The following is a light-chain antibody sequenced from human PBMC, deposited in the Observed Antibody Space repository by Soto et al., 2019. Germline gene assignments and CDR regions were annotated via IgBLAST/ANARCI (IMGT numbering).Light chain of an antibody. CDR2: GVS. J-gene: IGKJ4*01. V-gene: IGKV1-9*01. CDR1: QVLSSY. Sequence: DIQLTQSPSFLSASVRDRVTITCRASQVLSSYLAWYQQKPGKAPKLLIYGVSTLQSGVPSRFSGSGSGTEFTLTISSQQPEDFATYHCQQLNTYPLTFGGVTKVEIK. CDR3: QQLNTYPLT.